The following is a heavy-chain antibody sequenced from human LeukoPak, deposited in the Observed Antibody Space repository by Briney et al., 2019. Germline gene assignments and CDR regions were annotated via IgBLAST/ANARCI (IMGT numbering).Heavy chain of an antibody. CDR1: GYTFTSYG. Sequence: ASVKVSCKASGYTFTSYGISWVRQAPGQGLEGMGWMSAYNGNTNYAQKLQGRVTMTTDTSTSTAYMELRSLRSDDTAVHYCARDLRPYYYGSGSYNLFDPWGQGTLVTVSS. D-gene: IGHD3-10*01. V-gene: IGHV1-18*01. J-gene: IGHJ5*02. CDR3: ARDLRPYYYGSGSYNLFDP. CDR2: MSAYNGNT.